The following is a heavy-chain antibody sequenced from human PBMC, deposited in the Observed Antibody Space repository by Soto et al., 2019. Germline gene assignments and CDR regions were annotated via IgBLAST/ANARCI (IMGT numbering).Heavy chain of an antibody. D-gene: IGHD3-3*01. V-gene: IGHV1-3*04. CDR2: INTDNGDA. Sequence: ASVKVSCKASGYTSTSYSIHWVRQAPGRGLEWIGWINTDNGDAKYSQKFQGRVTVTRDTSATTAYMEVSSLRSEDTAVYYCAIFQCYVGYWGLVTRVTVSS. J-gene: IGHJ4*03. CDR3: AIFQCYVGY. CDR1: GYTSTSYS.